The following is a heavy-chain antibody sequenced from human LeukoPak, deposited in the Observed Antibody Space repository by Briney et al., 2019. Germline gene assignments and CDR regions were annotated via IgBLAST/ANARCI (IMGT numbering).Heavy chain of an antibody. V-gene: IGHV4-59*12. J-gene: IGHJ4*02. CDR1: GGSISSYY. CDR2: IYYSGST. Sequence: SETLSLTCSVSGGSISSYYWSWIRQPPGKGLEWIGYIYYSGSTNYNPSLKSRVTMSVDTSKNQFSLKLSSVTAADTAVYYCARDKRTGHDYWGQGTLVTVSS. CDR3: ARDKRTGHDY.